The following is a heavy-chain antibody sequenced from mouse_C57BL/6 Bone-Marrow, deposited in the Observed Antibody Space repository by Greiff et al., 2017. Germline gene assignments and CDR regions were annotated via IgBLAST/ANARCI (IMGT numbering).Heavy chain of an antibody. CDR1: GYTFTSYW. Sequence: VQLQQPGAELVRPGTSVKLSCKASGYTFTSYWMHWVKQRPGQGLEWIGVIDPSDSYTNYNQKFKGKATLTVDTSSSTAYMQLSSLTSEDSAVYYCARGHSAWFAYWGQGTLVTVSA. CDR3: ARGHSAWFAY. CDR2: IDPSDSYT. D-gene: IGHD3-1*01. V-gene: IGHV1-59*01. J-gene: IGHJ3*01.